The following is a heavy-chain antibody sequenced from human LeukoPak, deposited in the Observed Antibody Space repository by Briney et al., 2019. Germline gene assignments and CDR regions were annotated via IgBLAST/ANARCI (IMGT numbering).Heavy chain of an antibody. CDR3: ARASGGYSSGWYLDY. V-gene: IGHV4-61*01. Sequence: PSETLSLTCTVSGGSVSSGSYYWSWIRQPPGKGLEWIGYIYYSGSTNYNPSLKSRVTISVDTSKNQFSLKLSPVTAADTAVYYCARASGGYSSGWYLDYWGQGTLVTVSS. D-gene: IGHD6-19*01. J-gene: IGHJ4*02. CDR2: IYYSGST. CDR1: GGSVSSGSYY.